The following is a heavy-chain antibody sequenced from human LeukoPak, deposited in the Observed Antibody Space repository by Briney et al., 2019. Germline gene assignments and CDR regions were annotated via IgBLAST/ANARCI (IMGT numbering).Heavy chain of an antibody. CDR1: GFTVSSNY. CDR3: AKDTGPRGSYLVY. Sequence: GGSLRLSCAASGFTVSSNYMSWVRQAPGKGLEWVSVIYSGGSTYYADSVKGRFTISRDNSKNTLYLQMNSLRAEDTAVYYCAKDTGPRGSYLVYWGQGTLVTVSS. J-gene: IGHJ4*02. D-gene: IGHD1-26*01. V-gene: IGHV3-53*05. CDR2: IYSGGST.